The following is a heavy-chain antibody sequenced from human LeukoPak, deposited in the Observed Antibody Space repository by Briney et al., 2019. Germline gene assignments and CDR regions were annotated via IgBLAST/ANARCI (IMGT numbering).Heavy chain of an antibody. V-gene: IGHV3-33*01. J-gene: IGHJ4*02. D-gene: IGHD3-22*01. CDR2: IWYDGNNK. Sequence: PGGSLRLSCAASGFTFSSYGMHWVRQAPGKGLEWVAVIWYDGNNKYYADSVKGRFTISRNNSKNTLYLQMNSLRAEDTAVYYCARVSAGIVAFDYWGQGTLVTVSS. CDR3: ARVSAGIVAFDY. CDR1: GFTFSSYG.